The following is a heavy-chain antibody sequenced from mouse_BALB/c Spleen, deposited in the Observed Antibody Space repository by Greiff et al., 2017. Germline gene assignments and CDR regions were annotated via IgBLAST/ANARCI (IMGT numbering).Heavy chain of an antibody. CDR2: IDPENGDT. CDR3: ARKRFITPRDYAMDY. J-gene: IGHJ4*01. Sequence: VQLKESGAELVRSGASVKLSCTASGFNIKDYYMHWVKQRPEQGLEWIGWIDPENGDTEYAPKFQGKATMTADTSSNTAYLQLSSLTSEDTAVYYCARKRFITPRDYAMDYWGQGTSVTVSS. CDR1: GFNIKDYY. D-gene: IGHD1-2*01. V-gene: IGHV14-4*02.